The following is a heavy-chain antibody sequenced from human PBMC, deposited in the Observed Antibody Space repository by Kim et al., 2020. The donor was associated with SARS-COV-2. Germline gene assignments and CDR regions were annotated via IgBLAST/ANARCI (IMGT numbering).Heavy chain of an antibody. CDR3: AKAGGPCIAAAGWDY. J-gene: IGHJ4*02. Sequence: GGSLRLSCAASGFTFSSYAMSWVRQAPGKGLEWVSAISGSGGSTYYADSVKGRFTISRDNSKNTLYLQMNSLRAEDTAVYYCAKAGGPCIAAAGWDYWGQGTLVTVSS. V-gene: IGHV3-23*01. D-gene: IGHD6-13*01. CDR1: GFTFSSYA. CDR2: ISGSGGST.